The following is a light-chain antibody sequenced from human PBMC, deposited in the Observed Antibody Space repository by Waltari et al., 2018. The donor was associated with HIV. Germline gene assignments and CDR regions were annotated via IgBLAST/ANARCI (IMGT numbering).Light chain of an antibody. CDR3: QQYFSSPFT. J-gene: IGKJ3*01. CDR2: WAS. CDR1: QSVFYSSNNRNY. Sequence: DIVMTQSPDSLAVSLGESATINCKSSQSVFYSSNNRNYLAWYQQKPGQPPKLLLYWASTRESGVPDRFSGSGSGTDFTLTISSLQAEDVAAYYCQQYFSSPFTFGPGTKVDIK. V-gene: IGKV4-1*01.